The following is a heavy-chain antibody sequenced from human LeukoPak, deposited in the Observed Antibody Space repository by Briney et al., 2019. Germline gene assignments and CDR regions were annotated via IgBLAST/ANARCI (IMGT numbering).Heavy chain of an antibody. CDR1: GFSFNNYA. CDR3: AKDWTTVVTPKGYYFDS. CDR2: ISTTGGST. D-gene: IGHD4-23*01. Sequence: GGSLRLSCAASGFSFNNYAMSWVRQAPGKGLEWVSAISTTGGSTYYADSVKGRFTVSRDNSKNTLSLQMDSLRVEDTALYYCAKDWTTVVTPKGYYFDSWGQGTLVTVPS. V-gene: IGHV3-23*01. J-gene: IGHJ4*02.